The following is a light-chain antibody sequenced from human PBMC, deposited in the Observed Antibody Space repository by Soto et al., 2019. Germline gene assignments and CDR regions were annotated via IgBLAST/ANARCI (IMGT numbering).Light chain of an antibody. CDR1: QGISNY. V-gene: IGKV1-27*01. CDR3: QKYNSAPEP. Sequence: DIQMTQLPSSLSASVGHIDTITCRASQGISNYLAWYQQKPGKVSKLLIYAASTWQTGDPSRFIGSGSGTDFDLTMCNLQTEDVASSYGQKYNSAPEPFGPGTIADI. J-gene: IGKJ3*01. CDR2: AAS.